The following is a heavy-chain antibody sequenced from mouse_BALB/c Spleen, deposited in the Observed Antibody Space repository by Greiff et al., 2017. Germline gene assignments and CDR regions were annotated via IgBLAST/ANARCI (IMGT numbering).Heavy chain of an antibody. J-gene: IGHJ2*01. Sequence: EVKLVESGGGLVKPGGSLKLSCAASGFTFSSYAMSWVRQTPEKRLEWVASISSGGSTYYPDSVKGRFTISRDNARNILYLQMSSLRSEDTAMYYCARVIITTVVAVDYWGQGTTLTVSS. CDR3: ARVIITTVVAVDY. D-gene: IGHD1-1*01. CDR2: ISSGGST. CDR1: GFTFSSYA. V-gene: IGHV5-6-5*01.